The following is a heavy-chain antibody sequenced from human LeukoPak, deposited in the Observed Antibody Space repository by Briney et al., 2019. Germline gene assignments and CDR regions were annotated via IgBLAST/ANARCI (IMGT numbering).Heavy chain of an antibody. V-gene: IGHV1-8*01. CDR1: GYTFTSYD. Sequence: ASVKVSCKASGYTFTSYDINWVRQATGQGLEWMGWMNPNSGNTSYAQKFQGRVTMTRDTSTSTVYMELSSLRSEDTAVYYCASSSGWYHCDIDYWGQGTLVTVSS. J-gene: IGHJ4*02. CDR2: MNPNSGNT. CDR3: ASSSGWYHCDIDY. D-gene: IGHD6-19*01.